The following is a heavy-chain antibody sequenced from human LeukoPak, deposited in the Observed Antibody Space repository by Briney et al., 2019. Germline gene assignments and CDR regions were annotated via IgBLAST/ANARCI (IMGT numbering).Heavy chain of an antibody. CDR2: MWYDGSRE. CDR1: GFILSTHG. V-gene: IGHV3-33*01. Sequence: GRSLRLSWAPSGFILSTHGMHWVRQAPGKGLEWVAGMWYDGSREDYADSVKGRFTISRDMSKNTLNIQMNSLRVEDTAMFYCARDLSFGSLDFRGQGTLVTVSS. J-gene: IGHJ4*02. CDR3: ARDLSFGSLDF. D-gene: IGHD1-26*01.